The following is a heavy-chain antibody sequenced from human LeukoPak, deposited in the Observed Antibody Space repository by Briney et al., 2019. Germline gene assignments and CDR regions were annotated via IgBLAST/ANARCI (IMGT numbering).Heavy chain of an antibody. Sequence: GGSLRLSCTASGFTFSSYAMHWVRQAPGKGLEWVAVISYDGSNKYYADSVKGRFTISRDNSKNTLYLQMNSLRAEDTAVYYCAREGNYDILTGYLDAFDIWGQGTMVTVSS. J-gene: IGHJ3*02. V-gene: IGHV3-30-3*01. CDR3: AREGNYDILTGYLDAFDI. CDR2: ISYDGSNK. D-gene: IGHD3-9*01. CDR1: GFTFSSYA.